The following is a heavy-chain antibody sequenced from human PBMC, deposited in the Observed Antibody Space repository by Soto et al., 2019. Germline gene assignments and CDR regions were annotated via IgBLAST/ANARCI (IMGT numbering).Heavy chain of an antibody. CDR1: GFTFSDYA. Sequence: PGGSLRLSCLASGFTFSDYAMTWVRHVPGRGLEWVSSLNGAGGSTYCADSVRGRFTISRDNSQNTLFLQMNRLTVDDTAIYYCAAPRDEYGSGISWFTYGMDVWGQGTTVTVSS. CDR3: AAPRDEYGSGISWFTYGMDV. V-gene: IGHV3-23*01. D-gene: IGHD3-10*01. J-gene: IGHJ6*02. CDR2: LNGAGGST.